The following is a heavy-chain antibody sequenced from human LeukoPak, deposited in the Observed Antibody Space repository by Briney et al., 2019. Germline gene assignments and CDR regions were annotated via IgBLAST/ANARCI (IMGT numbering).Heavy chain of an antibody. Sequence: GGSLRLSCTASGFTFDDYGMHWVRQGPGKGLEWVAGISWNSVSIGYGGSVKGRFTISRDNAKNSLFLQMTSLRGEDTALYYCVKEGGSSGWYYFDDWGQGILVTVSS. CDR1: GFTFDDYG. J-gene: IGHJ4*02. CDR2: ISWNSVSI. V-gene: IGHV3-9*01. CDR3: VKEGGSSGWYYFDD. D-gene: IGHD6-19*01.